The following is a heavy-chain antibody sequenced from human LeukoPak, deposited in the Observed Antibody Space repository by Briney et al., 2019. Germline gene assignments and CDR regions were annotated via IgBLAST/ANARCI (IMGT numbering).Heavy chain of an antibody. CDR3: ARVSVPPEVDDFDY. CDR2: ISAYNGNT. V-gene: IGHV1-18*01. CDR1: GYTFTSYG. J-gene: IGHJ4*02. Sequence: ASVTLSCKASGYTFTSYGISWERKAPGQGLEWMGWISAYNGNTNYAQKLQGRVTMTTDTSTSTAYMELRSLRSDDTAVYYWARVSVPPEVDDFDYWGQGTLVTVSS. D-gene: IGHD1-14*01.